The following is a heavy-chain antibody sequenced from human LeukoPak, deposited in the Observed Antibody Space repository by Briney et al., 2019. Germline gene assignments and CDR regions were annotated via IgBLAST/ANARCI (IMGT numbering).Heavy chain of an antibody. D-gene: IGHD6-19*01. J-gene: IGHJ4*02. CDR1: GYTFSSYW. CDR3: ARRIRYSSGWYLDY. Sequence: GGSLRLSCAASGYTFSSYWMSWVRQAPGKGLEWVANIKQDGSEKYYVDSVKGRFTISRDNAKNSLYLQMNSLRAEDTAVYYCARRIRYSSGWYLDYWGQGTLVTVSS. CDR2: IKQDGSEK. V-gene: IGHV3-7*01.